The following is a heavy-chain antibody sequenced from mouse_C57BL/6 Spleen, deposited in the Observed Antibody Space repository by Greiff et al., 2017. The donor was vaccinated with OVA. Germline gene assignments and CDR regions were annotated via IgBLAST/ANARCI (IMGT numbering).Heavy chain of an antibody. CDR1: GFTFSSYA. Sequence: EVMLVESGEGLVKPGGSLKLSCAASGFTFSSYAMSWVRQTPEQRLEWVAYISSGGDYIYYADTVKGRFTISRDNARNTLYLQMSSLKSEDTAMYYCTRGDSNYGAMDYWGQGTSVTVSS. D-gene: IGHD2-5*01. CDR3: TRGDSNYGAMDY. J-gene: IGHJ4*01. V-gene: IGHV5-9-1*02. CDR2: ISSGGDYI.